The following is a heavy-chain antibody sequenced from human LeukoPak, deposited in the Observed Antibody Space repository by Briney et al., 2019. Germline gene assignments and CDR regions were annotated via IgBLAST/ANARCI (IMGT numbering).Heavy chain of an antibody. CDR3: ARGVNSGYFDY. CDR2: IYYSGST. D-gene: IGHD1-26*01. CDR1: GGSISSSSYY. V-gene: IGHV4-39*01. J-gene: IGHJ4*02. Sequence: PSETLSLTCTVSGGSISSSSYYWGWIRQPPGKGLEWIGSIYYSGSTYYNPSLKSRVTISVDTSKNQFSLKRSSVTAADRAVYYCARGVNSGYFDYCGQGTLVTVSS.